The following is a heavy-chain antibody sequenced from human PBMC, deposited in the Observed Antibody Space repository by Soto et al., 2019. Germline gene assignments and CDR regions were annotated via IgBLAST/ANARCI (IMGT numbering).Heavy chain of an antibody. Sequence: PSETLSLTCTVSGGSISSYYWSWIRQPPGKGLEWIGYIYYSGSTNYNPSLKSRVTISVDTSKNQFSLKLSSVTAADTAVYYCARDAPRIAAAGRGFDPWGQGTLVTVSS. CDR3: ARDAPRIAAAGRGFDP. J-gene: IGHJ5*02. CDR1: GGSISSYY. CDR2: IYYSGST. V-gene: IGHV4-59*12. D-gene: IGHD6-13*01.